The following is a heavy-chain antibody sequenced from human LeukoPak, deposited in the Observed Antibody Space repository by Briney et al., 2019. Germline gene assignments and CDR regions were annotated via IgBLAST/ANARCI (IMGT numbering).Heavy chain of an antibody. Sequence: ASVKVSCKASGYTFTSYAMNWVRQAPAQGLEWMGWINTNTGNPTYAQGFTGRFVFSLDTSVSTAYLQISSLKAEDTAVCYCARSLIAVAVEPASSWGQGTLVTVSS. CDR1: GYTFTSYA. D-gene: IGHD6-19*01. CDR2: INTNTGNP. V-gene: IGHV7-4-1*02. J-gene: IGHJ5*02. CDR3: ARSLIAVAVEPASS.